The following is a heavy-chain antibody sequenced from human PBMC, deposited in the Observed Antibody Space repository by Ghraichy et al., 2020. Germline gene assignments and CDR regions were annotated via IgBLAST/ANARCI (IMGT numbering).Heavy chain of an antibody. Sequence: SVKVSCKASGGPVSSYGISWVRQAPGQGLEWMGRIIPILGIANYAQKFQGRVTITADKSTSTAYMELSSLRSEDTAVYYCARGRSSGYPFDYWGQGTLVNVSS. J-gene: IGHJ4*02. CDR2: IIPILGIA. CDR1: GGPVSSYG. D-gene: IGHD3-22*01. CDR3: ARGRSSGYPFDY. V-gene: IGHV1-69*04.